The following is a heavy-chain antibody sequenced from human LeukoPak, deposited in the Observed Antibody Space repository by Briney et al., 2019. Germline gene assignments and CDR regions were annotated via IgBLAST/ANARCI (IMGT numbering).Heavy chain of an antibody. V-gene: IGHV3-23*01. CDR2: ISGSGGST. Sequence: PGGSLRLSCAASGFTFSSYAMSWVRQAPGKGLEWVSAISGSGGSTYYADSVKGRFTISRDNSKNTLYLQMNSLRAEDTAVYYCAKDVGRYGFWSGLGYWGQGTLVTVSS. J-gene: IGHJ4*02. CDR3: AKDVGRYGFWSGLGY. CDR1: GFTFSSYA. D-gene: IGHD3-3*01.